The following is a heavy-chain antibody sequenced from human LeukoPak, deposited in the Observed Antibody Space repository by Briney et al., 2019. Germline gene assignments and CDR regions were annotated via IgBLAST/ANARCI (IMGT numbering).Heavy chain of an antibody. CDR3: AREGGAIAARPSYYYYYYMDV. J-gene: IGHJ6*03. CDR2: IIPIFGTA. V-gene: IGHV1-69*05. Sequence: SVKVSCKASGGTFSSYAISWVRQAPGQGLEWMGGIIPIFGTANYAQKFQGRVTITTDESTSTAYMELSSLRSEDTAVYYCAREGGAIAARPSYYYYYYMDVWGKGTTVTVSS. CDR1: GGTFSSYA. D-gene: IGHD6-6*01.